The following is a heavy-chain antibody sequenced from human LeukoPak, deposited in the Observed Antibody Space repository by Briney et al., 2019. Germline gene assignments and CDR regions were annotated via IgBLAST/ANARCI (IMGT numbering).Heavy chain of an antibody. V-gene: IGHV4-4*07. CDR3: ARVLEYQLLSPYYYMDV. CDR1: GGSISSYY. Sequence: SETLTLTCTVSGGSISSYYWSWIRQPAGKGLEWLGRTYNSGSTNYNPSLTSRVTMSVDTSKNQFSLKLSSVTAADTAVYYCARVLEYQLLSPYYYMDVWGKGTTVTVSS. CDR2: TYNSGST. D-gene: IGHD2-2*01. J-gene: IGHJ6*03.